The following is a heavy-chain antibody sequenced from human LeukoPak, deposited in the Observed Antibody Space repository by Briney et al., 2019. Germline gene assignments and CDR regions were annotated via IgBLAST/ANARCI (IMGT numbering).Heavy chain of an antibody. D-gene: IGHD1-26*01. V-gene: IGHV4-39*01. CDR2: IYYSGST. Sequence: SEALSLTCTVSGGSISSSSYYWGWIRQPPGKGLEWIGSIYYSGSTYYNPSLKSRVTISVDTSKNQFSLKLSSVTAADTAVYCCARRIVGATSDYLDYWGQGTLVTVSS. CDR1: GGSISSSSYY. CDR3: ARRIVGATSDYLDY. J-gene: IGHJ4*02.